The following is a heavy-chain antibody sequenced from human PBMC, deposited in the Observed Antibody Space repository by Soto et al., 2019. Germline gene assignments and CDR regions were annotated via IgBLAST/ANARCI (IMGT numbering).Heavy chain of an antibody. CDR3: ARQSIPIGEVIARAGFDI. V-gene: IGHV4-39*01. J-gene: IGHJ3*02. CDR1: GGPTRSSNYY. CDR2: IFYTGST. D-gene: IGHD3-16*02. Sequence: QLQLQESGPGLVTPSETLSLTCSVSGGPTRSSNYYWAWIRQPPGQGLEWIGSIFYTGSTDYRPSLKSRVTSSADTSKSQFSLRLSSVTAAATAVYYCARQSIPIGEVIARAGFDIWGQGTMVTVSS.